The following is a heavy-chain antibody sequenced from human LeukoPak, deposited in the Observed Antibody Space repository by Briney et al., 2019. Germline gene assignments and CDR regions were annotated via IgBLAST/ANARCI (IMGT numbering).Heavy chain of an antibody. CDR3: ASPRASSGYRYFDL. D-gene: IGHD3-22*01. CDR1: GFTFSSYE. Sequence: SGGSLRLSCAASGFTFSSYETNWVRQAPGKGLVWVSYISSSGSTIYYADSVKGRFTISRDNPKNSLYLQMNSLRAEDTAVYYCASPRASSGYRYFDLWGRGTLVTVSS. CDR2: ISSSGSTI. V-gene: IGHV3-48*03. J-gene: IGHJ2*01.